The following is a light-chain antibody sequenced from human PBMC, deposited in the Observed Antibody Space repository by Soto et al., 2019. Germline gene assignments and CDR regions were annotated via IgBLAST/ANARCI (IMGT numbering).Light chain of an antibody. CDR2: DAS. CDR1: QSVSSY. J-gene: IGKJ2*01. Sequence: EIVLTQSPATLSLSPGERATISCRASQSVSSYLAWYQQKPGQAPRLLIYDASNRATGIPARFSGSGSGTDFSLTISSLEPEDFLVYYCQQRSNWPPYTFGQGTKLEIK. V-gene: IGKV3-11*01. CDR3: QQRSNWPPYT.